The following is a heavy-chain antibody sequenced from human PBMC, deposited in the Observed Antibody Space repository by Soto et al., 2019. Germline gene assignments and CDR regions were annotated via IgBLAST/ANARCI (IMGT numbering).Heavy chain of an antibody. J-gene: IGHJ5*02. D-gene: IGHD1-26*01. Sequence: QLHLRESGPGLVKPSETLSLTCTVSGGSITSSSYYWGWIRQPPGKGLEWIGSIYYSGSTYYNPSPKSRVPISGDTSKNQFSLKLSSVTAADTAVYYCATQEVGGSYVYTFDPWGQGTLVTVSS. CDR2: IYYSGST. CDR1: GGSITSSSYY. V-gene: IGHV4-39*01. CDR3: ATQEVGGSYVYTFDP.